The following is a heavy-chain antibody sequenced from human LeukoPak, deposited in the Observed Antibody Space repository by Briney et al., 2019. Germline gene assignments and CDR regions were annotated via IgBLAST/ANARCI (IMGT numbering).Heavy chain of an antibody. CDR3: AKQATASCYASLDH. CDR2: ISYDGSNK. Sequence: GGSLRLSCAASGFTFNSYGMHWVRQAPGKGLEWVAVISYDGSNKHYADSVKGRFSISRDNSKNTLNLLMNSLRADDTAVYYCAKQATASCYASLDHWGQGTLVTVSS. D-gene: IGHD2-2*01. J-gene: IGHJ5*02. CDR1: GFTFNSYG. V-gene: IGHV3-30*18.